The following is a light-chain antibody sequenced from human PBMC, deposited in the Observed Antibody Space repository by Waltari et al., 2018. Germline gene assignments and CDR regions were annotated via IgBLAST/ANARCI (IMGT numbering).Light chain of an antibody. CDR2: RNN. Sequence: QSVLTQLPSASGTPGQGVTISCSGSSSNIGDNYVYWYQQFPGTSPKLLIHRNNQRPSGVPDRFSDSKSGTSAFLVISGLRSEDEADYHCATWDDSLSGWVFGGGTKVTVL. CDR1: SSNIGDNY. V-gene: IGLV1-47*01. CDR3: ATWDDSLSGWV. J-gene: IGLJ3*02.